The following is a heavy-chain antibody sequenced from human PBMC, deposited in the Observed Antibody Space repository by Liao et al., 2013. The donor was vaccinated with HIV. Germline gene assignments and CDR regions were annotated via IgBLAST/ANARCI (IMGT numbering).Heavy chain of an antibody. V-gene: IGHV4-59*08. Sequence: QVPLQESGSRLVTTSETLSLTCSVSYGSINHYYWGWIRQTPGKELEWIGNIYYSGTTNYKASLESRVTISIDTSSNHVSLKLTSMTAADTAVYYCARVQWEPAPNWYSDLWGRGTLVIVSS. CDR3: ARVQWEPAPNWYSDL. CDR2: IYYSGTT. J-gene: IGHJ2*01. D-gene: IGHD1-26*01. CDR1: YGSINHYY.